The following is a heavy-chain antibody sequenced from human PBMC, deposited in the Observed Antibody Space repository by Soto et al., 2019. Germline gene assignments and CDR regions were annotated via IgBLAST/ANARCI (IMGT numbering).Heavy chain of an antibody. CDR2: IYYSGST. J-gene: IGHJ6*02. V-gene: IGHV4-31*03. D-gene: IGHD2-15*01. Sequence: SETLSLTCTVSGGSISSGGYYWSWIRQHPGKGLEWIGYIYYSGSTYYNPSLKSRVTISVDTSKNQFSLKLSSVTAADTAVYYCARARVAASRYYYGMDVWGQGTTVTVSS. CDR1: GGSISSGGYY. CDR3: ARARVAASRYYYGMDV.